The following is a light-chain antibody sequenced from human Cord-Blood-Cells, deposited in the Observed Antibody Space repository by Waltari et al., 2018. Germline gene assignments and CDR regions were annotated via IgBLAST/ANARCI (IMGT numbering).Light chain of an antibody. J-gene: IGKJ2*01. CDR1: QDISNY. CDR3: QQYDNLPMYT. Sequence: DIQMTQSPSSLSASVGDRVTITCQASQDISNYLNWYQQNPGKAPKLLIYDASKLETGVPSRFSGSGSGTDFTFTISSLQPEDIATYYCQQYDNLPMYTFGQGTKLEIK. CDR2: DAS. V-gene: IGKV1-33*01.